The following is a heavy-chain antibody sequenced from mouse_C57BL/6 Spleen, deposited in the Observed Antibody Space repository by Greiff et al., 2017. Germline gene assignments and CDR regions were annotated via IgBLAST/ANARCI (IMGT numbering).Heavy chain of an antibody. Sequence: VKLVESGPGLVQPSQSLSITCTVSGFSLTSYGVHWVRQSPGKGLEWLGVIWSGGSTDYNAAFISRLSISKDNSKSQVFFKMNSLQADDTAIYYCARGGYDGAWFAYWGQGTLVTVSA. V-gene: IGHV2-2*01. CDR1: GFSLTSYG. CDR2: IWSGGST. CDR3: ARGGYDGAWFAY. D-gene: IGHD2-2*01. J-gene: IGHJ3*01.